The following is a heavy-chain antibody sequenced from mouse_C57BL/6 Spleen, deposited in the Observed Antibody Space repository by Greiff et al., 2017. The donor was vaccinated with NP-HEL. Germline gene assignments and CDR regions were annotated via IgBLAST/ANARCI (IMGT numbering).Heavy chain of an antibody. CDR2: IDPEDGET. V-gene: IGHV14-2*01. J-gene: IGHJ2*01. D-gene: IGHD1-2*01. CDR1: GFNIKDYY. CDR3: ARIGTHYYGYFDY. Sequence: EVKLQESGAELVKPGASVKLSCTASGFNIKDYYMHWVKQRTEQGLEWIGRIDPEDGETKYAPKFQGKATITADTSSNTAYLQLSSLTSEDTAVYYCARIGTHYYGYFDYWGQGTTLTVSS.